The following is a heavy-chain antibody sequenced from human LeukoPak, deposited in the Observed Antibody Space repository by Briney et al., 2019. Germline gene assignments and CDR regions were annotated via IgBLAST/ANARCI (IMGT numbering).Heavy chain of an antibody. D-gene: IGHD2-21*01. CDR1: GFTFSSYA. V-gene: IGHV3-23*01. CDR2: ISGSGGST. Sequence: PGGSLRLSCAASGFTFSSYAMSWVRQAPGKGLEWVSAISGSGGSTYYADSVKGRFTISRDNSKSTLYLQMNSLRAEDTAVYYCAKESHPGILWREWNYFDYWGQGTLVTVSS. CDR3: AKESHPGILWREWNYFDY. J-gene: IGHJ4*02.